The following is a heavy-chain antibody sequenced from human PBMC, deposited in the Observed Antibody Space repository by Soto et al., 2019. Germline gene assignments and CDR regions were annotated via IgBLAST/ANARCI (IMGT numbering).Heavy chain of an antibody. D-gene: IGHD6-13*01. Sequence: SETLSLTCAVYGGSFSGYYWSWIRQPPGKGLEWIGEINHSGSTNYNPSLKSRVTISVDTSKNQFSLKLSSVTAADTAVYYCARGDGIAAAGTSDWFDPWGQGTLVTVSS. CDR3: ARGDGIAAAGTSDWFDP. CDR2: INHSGST. V-gene: IGHV4-34*01. J-gene: IGHJ5*02. CDR1: GGSFSGYY.